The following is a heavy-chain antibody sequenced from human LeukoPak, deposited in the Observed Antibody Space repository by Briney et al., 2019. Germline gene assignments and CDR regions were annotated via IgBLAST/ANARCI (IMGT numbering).Heavy chain of an antibody. D-gene: IGHD3-22*01. J-gene: IGHJ4*02. Sequence: GGSLRLSCAASGFTFDDYAMHWVRQAPGKGLEWVSGINWNGGSTGYADSVKGRFTISRDNAKNSLYLQMNSLRAEDTALYHCARDRHKYNYDSGGYSPYWGQGTLVTVSS. CDR1: GFTFDDYA. CDR2: INWNGGST. CDR3: ARDRHKYNYDSGGYSPY. V-gene: IGHV3-20*01.